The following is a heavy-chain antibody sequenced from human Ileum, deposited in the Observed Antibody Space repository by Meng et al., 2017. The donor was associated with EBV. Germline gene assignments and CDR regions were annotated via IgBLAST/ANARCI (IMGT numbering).Heavy chain of an antibody. D-gene: IGHD3-16*01. CDR1: GDVISSNNW. J-gene: IGHJ4*02. CDR3: ARGSDYVWGI. V-gene: IGHV4-4*02. Sequence: QVEAPESGRGLVKPSGTLPLTCAVSGDVISSNNWWSWVRQSPGKGLEWIAEIHHSGTTTYNPSLKSRVTISVDKSENHFSLKLTSVTAADTAVYYCARGSDYVWGIWGQGTLVTVSS. CDR2: IHHSGTT.